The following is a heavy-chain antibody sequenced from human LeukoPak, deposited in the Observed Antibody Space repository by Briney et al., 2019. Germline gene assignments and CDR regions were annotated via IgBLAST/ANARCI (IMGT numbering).Heavy chain of an antibody. J-gene: IGHJ6*02. CDR1: GFTFNTYW. V-gene: IGHV3-74*01. Sequence: GGSLRLSCAASGFTFNTYWMHWVRQAPGKGLVWVSRSNSDGITTSYADSVKGRFAISRDNDKNTLYLQMNSLRAEDTAVYYCAKDVYGDYGYYYYGMDVWGQGTTVTVSS. CDR2: SNSDGITT. CDR3: AKDVYGDYGYYYYGMDV. D-gene: IGHD4-17*01.